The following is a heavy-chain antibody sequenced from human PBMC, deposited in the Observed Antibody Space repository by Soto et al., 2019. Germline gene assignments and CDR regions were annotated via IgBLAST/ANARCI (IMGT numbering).Heavy chain of an antibody. V-gene: IGHV3-33*01. D-gene: IGHD6-19*01. CDR2: IWYDGSNK. Sequence: GGSLRLSCAASGFTFSSYGMHWVRQAPGKGLEWVAVIWYDGSNKYYADSVKGRFTISRDNSKNTLYLQMNSLRAEDTAVYYCARYSSGWSPAIDYWGQGTLVTVSS. CDR3: ARYSSGWSPAIDY. J-gene: IGHJ4*02. CDR1: GFTFSSYG.